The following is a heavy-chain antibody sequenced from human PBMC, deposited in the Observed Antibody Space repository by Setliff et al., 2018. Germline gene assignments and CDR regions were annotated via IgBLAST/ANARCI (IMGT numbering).Heavy chain of an antibody. CDR3: ARLPNYVWGSPVDY. V-gene: IGHV4-39*01. CDR2: IFYSGRT. Sequence: SETLSLTCNVSGASITNINYYWGLIRQPPGKGLEWIGSIFYSGRTFYNPSLKSRVTISVDTSKNQFSLTLSSVTAADTAVYYCARLPNYVWGSPVDYWGQGTLVTVSS. CDR1: GASITNINYY. D-gene: IGHD3-16*01. J-gene: IGHJ4*02.